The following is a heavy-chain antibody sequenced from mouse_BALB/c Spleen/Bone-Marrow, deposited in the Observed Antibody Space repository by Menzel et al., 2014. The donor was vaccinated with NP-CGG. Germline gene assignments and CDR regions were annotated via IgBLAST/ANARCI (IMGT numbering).Heavy chain of an antibody. J-gene: IGHJ2*01. CDR3: ARDKGRVFFDY. CDR2: IRNKANGYTT. CDR1: GFTFTDYY. Sequence: EVKLVESGGGLVQPGGSLRLSCATSGFTFTDYYMNWVRHPPGKALEWLGFIRNKANGYTTEYSASVKGRFTISRDNSQNILYLQMNTLRAEDSATYYCARDKGRVFFDYWGQGTTLTVSS. V-gene: IGHV7-3*02.